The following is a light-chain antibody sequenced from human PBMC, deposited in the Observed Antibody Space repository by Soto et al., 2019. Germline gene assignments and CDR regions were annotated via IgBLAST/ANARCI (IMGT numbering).Light chain of an antibody. V-gene: IGKV3-15*01. CDR1: QSVSSN. CDR2: GAS. J-gene: IGKJ2*01. CDR3: QQYDNWLRT. Sequence: EIVMTQSPATLSVSPGERATLSCRASQSVSSNLAWYQQKPGQAPRLLIYGASTRATVIPERFSGIGSGTEFTLTISSLQSEDLAVYYCQQYDNWLRTFGQGTKLEIK.